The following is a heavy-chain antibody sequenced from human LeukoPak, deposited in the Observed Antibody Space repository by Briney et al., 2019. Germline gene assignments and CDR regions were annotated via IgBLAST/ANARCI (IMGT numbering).Heavy chain of an antibody. CDR2: INHSGST. CDR1: GGSFSGYY. V-gene: IGHV4-34*01. J-gene: IGHJ4*02. D-gene: IGHD3-22*01. Sequence: SETLSLTCAVYGGSFSGYYWSWIRQPPGKGLEWIGEINHSGSTNYKPSLKSRVTISVDTSKNQFSLKLSSVTAADTAVYYCARSAYYYDSSGPYRYFDYWGQGTLVTVSS. CDR3: ARSAYYYDSSGPYRYFDY.